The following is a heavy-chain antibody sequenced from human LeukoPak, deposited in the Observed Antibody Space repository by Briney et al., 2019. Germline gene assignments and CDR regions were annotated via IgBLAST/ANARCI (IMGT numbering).Heavy chain of an antibody. J-gene: IGHJ4*02. Sequence: ASVTVSCKTSGYSFTNYYIHWVRQAPGQGLQWMGIINPSGGSTNYAQKFQGRVTVTRDTSTGTVYMYLSSLRSEDTAVYYCARDQGLTGYFDFRGQGTLVTVSS. CDR3: ARDQGLTGYFDF. D-gene: IGHD3-9*01. CDR2: INPSGGST. V-gene: IGHV1-46*01. CDR1: GYSFTNYY.